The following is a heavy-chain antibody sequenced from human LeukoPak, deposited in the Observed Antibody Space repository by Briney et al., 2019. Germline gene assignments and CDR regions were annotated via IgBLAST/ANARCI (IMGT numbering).Heavy chain of an antibody. CDR3: ASDYPEGY. CDR2: IYYSGNT. Sequence: PETLSLTCTVSGGSISSYYWSWIRQPPGKGLEWIGYIYYSGNTYCNPFLKSRVTMSVDTSKNQFSLRLTSVTAADTAVYYCASDYPEGYWGQGTLVTVSS. CDR1: GGSISSYY. J-gene: IGHJ4*02. V-gene: IGHV4-59*01.